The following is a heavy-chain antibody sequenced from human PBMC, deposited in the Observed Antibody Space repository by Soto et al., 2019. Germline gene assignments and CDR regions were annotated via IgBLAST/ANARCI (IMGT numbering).Heavy chain of an antibody. CDR3: ARVRFEDYYGSGSPLGDV. CDR1: GGTFSSYA. J-gene: IGHJ6*02. D-gene: IGHD3-10*01. Sequence: SVKVSCKASGGTFSSYAISWVRQAPGQGLEWMGGIIPIFGTANYAQKFQGRVTITADKSTSTAYMELSSLRSEDTAVYYCARVRFEDYYGSGSPLGDVWGQGTTVTVSS. V-gene: IGHV1-69*06. CDR2: IIPIFGTA.